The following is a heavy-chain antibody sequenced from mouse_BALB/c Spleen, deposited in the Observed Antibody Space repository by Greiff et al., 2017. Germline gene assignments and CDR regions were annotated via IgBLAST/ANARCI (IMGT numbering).Heavy chain of an antibody. CDR3: ARFYDGYYAWFAY. J-gene: IGHJ3*01. Sequence: EVQLQESGPSLVKPSQTLSLTCSVTGDSITSGYWNWIRKFPGNKLEYMGYISYSGSTYYNPSLKSRISITRDTSKNQYYLQLNSVTTEDTATYYCARFYDGYYAWFAYWGQGTLVTVSA. CDR2: ISYSGST. V-gene: IGHV3-8*02. D-gene: IGHD2-3*01. CDR1: GDSITSGY.